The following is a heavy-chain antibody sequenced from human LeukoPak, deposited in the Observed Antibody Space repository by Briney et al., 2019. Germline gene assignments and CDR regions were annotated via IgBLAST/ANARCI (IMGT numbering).Heavy chain of an antibody. CDR2: IYYSGST. D-gene: IGHD3-10*01. Sequence: PSETLSLTCTVSGGSISSYYWSWIRQPPGKGLEWIGYIYYSGSTNYNPSLKSRVTISVDTSENQFSLKLSSVTAADTAVYYCARAELDYYGSGSPPFDYWGQGTLVTVSS. V-gene: IGHV4-59*01. J-gene: IGHJ4*02. CDR3: ARAELDYYGSGSPPFDY. CDR1: GGSISSYY.